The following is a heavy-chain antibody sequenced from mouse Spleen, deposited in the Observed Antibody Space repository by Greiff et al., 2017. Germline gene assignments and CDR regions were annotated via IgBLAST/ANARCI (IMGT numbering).Heavy chain of an antibody. D-gene: IGHD2-10*02. CDR1: GYTFTDYA. CDR2: ISTYYGDA. V-gene: IGHV1S137*01. CDR3: ARRYGNYVDYYAMDY. J-gene: IGHJ4*01. Sequence: VQLQQSGAELVRPGVSVKISCKGSGYTFTDYAMHWVKQSHAKSLEWIGVISTYYGDASYNQKFKGKATMTVDKSSSTAYMELARLTSEDSAIYYCARRYGNYVDYYAMDYWGQGTSVTVSS.